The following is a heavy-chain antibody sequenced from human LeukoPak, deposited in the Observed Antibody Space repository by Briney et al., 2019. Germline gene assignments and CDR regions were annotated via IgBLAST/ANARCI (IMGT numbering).Heavy chain of an antibody. V-gene: IGHV3-43*02. Sequence: GGSLRLSCAASGFTFDDYAMHWVRQAPGKGLEWVSLISGDSGSTYYADSVEGRFTISRDNSKNSLYLQMNSLRNGDTALYYCAKDTEGYTYGYYYYGMDVWGQGTTVTVSS. D-gene: IGHD5-18*01. CDR1: GFTFDDYA. CDR3: AKDTEGYTYGYYYYGMDV. J-gene: IGHJ6*02. CDR2: ISGDSGST.